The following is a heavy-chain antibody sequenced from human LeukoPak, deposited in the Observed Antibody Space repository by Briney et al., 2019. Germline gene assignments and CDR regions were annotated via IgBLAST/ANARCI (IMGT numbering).Heavy chain of an antibody. CDR3: AREDYYDSSGLD. V-gene: IGHV3-33*08. CDR2: IWYDGSNK. Sequence: GGSLRLSCAASGFTFSNAWMSWVRQAPGKGLEWVAVIWYDGSNKYYADSVKGRFTIPRDNSKNTLYLQMNSLRAEDTAVYYCAREDYYDSSGLDWGQGTLVTVSS. D-gene: IGHD3-22*01. CDR1: GFTFSNAW. J-gene: IGHJ4*02.